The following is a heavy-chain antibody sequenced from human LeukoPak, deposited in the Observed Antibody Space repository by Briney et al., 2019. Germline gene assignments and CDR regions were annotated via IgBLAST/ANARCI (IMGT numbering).Heavy chain of an antibody. Sequence: GGSLRLSCAASGFTFSNYWMSWVRQAPGKGLEWVAIIKQDGSEKYSVDSVKGRFIISRDNAKNSLYLQMNRLRAEDTALYYCALDSLEYTTSSAAYWGQGALVTVSS. V-gene: IGHV3-7*01. J-gene: IGHJ4*02. CDR1: GFTFSNYW. CDR2: IKQDGSEK. D-gene: IGHD6-13*01. CDR3: ALDSLEYTTSSAAY.